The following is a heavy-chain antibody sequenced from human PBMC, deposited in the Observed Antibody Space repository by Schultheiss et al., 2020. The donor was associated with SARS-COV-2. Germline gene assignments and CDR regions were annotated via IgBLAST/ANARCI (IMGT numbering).Heavy chain of an antibody. J-gene: IGHJ4*02. V-gene: IGHV3-73*01. CDR2: IRSKANSYAT. D-gene: IGHD3-3*01. Sequence: GGSLRLSCAASGFTFSGSAMHWVRQASGKGLEWVGRIRSKANSYATAYAASVKGRFTISRDDSKNTLYLQMNSLKTEDTAVYYCTTGGFWSGYFDYWGQGTLVTVSS. CDR3: TTGGFWSGYFDY. CDR1: GFTFSGSA.